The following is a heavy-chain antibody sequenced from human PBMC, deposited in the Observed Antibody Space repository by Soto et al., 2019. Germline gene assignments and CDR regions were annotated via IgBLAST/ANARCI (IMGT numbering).Heavy chain of an antibody. CDR3: VRDGTKTLRDWFDP. CDR1: GASISGFF. J-gene: IGHJ5*02. CDR2: IYASGNT. D-gene: IGHD1-1*01. Sequence: PSETLSLTCTVSGASISGFFWSWIRKSAGKGLEWIGRIYASGNTDYNPSLKSRGMMSVDTSKKQFSLKLRSVTAADTAVYYCVRDGTKTLRDWFDPWGQGISVTVSS. V-gene: IGHV4-4*07.